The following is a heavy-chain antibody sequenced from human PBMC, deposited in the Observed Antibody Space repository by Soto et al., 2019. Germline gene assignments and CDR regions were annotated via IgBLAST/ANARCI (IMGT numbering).Heavy chain of an antibody. CDR1: GFTFSSYG. Sequence: PGGSLRLSCAASGFTFSSYGMHWVRQAPGKGLEWVAVISYDGSNKYYADSVKGRFTISRDNSKNTLYLQMNSLRAEDTAVYYCAKALGGPRGAIPQGFDPWGQGTLVTVSS. CDR3: AKALGGPRGAIPQGFDP. D-gene: IGHD2-2*02. CDR2: ISYDGSNK. V-gene: IGHV3-30*18. J-gene: IGHJ5*02.